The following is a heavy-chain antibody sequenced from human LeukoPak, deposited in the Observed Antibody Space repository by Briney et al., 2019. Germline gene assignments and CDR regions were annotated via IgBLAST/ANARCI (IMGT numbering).Heavy chain of an antibody. CDR2: IYSSGRT. CDR3: ARYGSAFVPSIYFDY. J-gene: IGHJ4*02. Sequence: SETLSLTCTVSGDSISSGSYYWSWIRQPAGEGLEWIGRIYSSGRTHYSPSLKSRVTISVDTSKNQFSLKLSSVTAADTAVYYCARYGSAFVPSIYFDYWGQGTLVTVSS. D-gene: IGHD3-10*01. CDR1: GDSISSGSYY. V-gene: IGHV4-61*02.